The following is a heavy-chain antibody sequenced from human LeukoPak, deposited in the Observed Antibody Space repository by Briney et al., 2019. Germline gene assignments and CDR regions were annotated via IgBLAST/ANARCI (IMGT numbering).Heavy chain of an antibody. CDR2: ITASGGTT. Sequence: GGSLRLSCAASGFVFRNYETNWVRQAPGKGLEWVSGITASGGTTYYADSVQGHFSIFRDNSKNTLYLQTNSLRAQDTAVYYCAKGHIAFAIWGQGTMVTVSS. J-gene: IGHJ3*02. V-gene: IGHV3-23*01. D-gene: IGHD2-21*01. CDR1: GFVFRNYE. CDR3: AKGHIAFAI.